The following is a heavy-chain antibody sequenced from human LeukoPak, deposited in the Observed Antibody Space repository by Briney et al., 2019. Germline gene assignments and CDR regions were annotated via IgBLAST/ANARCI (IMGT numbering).Heavy chain of an antibody. D-gene: IGHD3-22*01. CDR3: ASGGSYFDSSGGNDAFDI. V-gene: IGHV3-11*04. CDR1: SGYY. Sequence: SGYYWGWIRQPPGKGLEWVSYISSSSGTIHYADSVKGRFTISRDNGKNSLYLQMTSLRAEDTAVYYCASGGSYFDSSGGNDAFDIWGQGTMVTVSS. CDR2: ISSSSGTI. J-gene: IGHJ3*02.